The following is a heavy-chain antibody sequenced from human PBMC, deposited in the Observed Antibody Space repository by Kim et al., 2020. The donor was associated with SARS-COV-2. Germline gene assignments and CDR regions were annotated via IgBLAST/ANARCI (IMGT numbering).Heavy chain of an antibody. J-gene: IGHJ5*02. V-gene: IGHV3-53*01. CDR3: ARSPGIVGWFDP. D-gene: IGHD1-26*01. Sequence: YYADSVKGRFTISRDNSKNTLYLQMNSLRAEDTAVYYCARSPGIVGWFDPWGQGTLVTVSS.